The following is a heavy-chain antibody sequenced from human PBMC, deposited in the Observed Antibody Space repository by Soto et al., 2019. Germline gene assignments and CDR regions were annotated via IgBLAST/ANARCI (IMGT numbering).Heavy chain of an antibody. CDR2: IIPMFGTT. V-gene: IGHV1-69*06. CDR1: GGTFSRYA. CDR3: ATDLNIVVVPAAEFYYYSGMDV. D-gene: IGHD2-2*01. Sequence: SVKVSCKASGGTFSRYAITWVRQAPGQGLEWMGGIIPMFGTTNYAQKFQGRVTITADKVTRTTYMELSSLRSEDTAVYYCATDLNIVVVPAAEFYYYSGMDVWGQGTTVTVS. J-gene: IGHJ6*02.